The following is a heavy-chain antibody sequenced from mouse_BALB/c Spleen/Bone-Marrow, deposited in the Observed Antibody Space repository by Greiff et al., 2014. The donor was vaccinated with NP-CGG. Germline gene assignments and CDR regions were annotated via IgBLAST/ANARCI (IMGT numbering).Heavy chain of an antibody. Sequence: QVHVKQSGAGVMKSGASVKISCRATGYRFSSFWIEWIKQRPGHGLEWIGKILPGSGSTNYNEKFKGKATLSADTSSNTAYMQLSSLTSEDSAVYFCAREGAFYGNPFDFWGQGTTLTVSS. V-gene: IGHV1-9*01. CDR2: ILPGSGST. J-gene: IGHJ2*01. CDR1: GYRFSSFW. D-gene: IGHD2-10*01. CDR3: AREGAFYGNPFDF.